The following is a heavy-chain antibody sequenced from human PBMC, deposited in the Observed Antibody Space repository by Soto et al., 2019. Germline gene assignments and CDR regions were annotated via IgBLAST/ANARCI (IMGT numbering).Heavy chain of an antibody. CDR3: AKEIVARMVDYYYGMDG. V-gene: IGHV3-30*18. J-gene: IGHJ6*02. Sequence: PGGSLRLSCAASGFTFSSYGMHWVRQAPGKGLEWVAVISYDVSNKYYIDSVKGRFTISRDNSKNTLYLQVNSLRAEDTAVYYCAKEIVARMVDYYYGMDGWGQGTTVTVSS. D-gene: IGHD5-12*01. CDR1: GFTFSSYG. CDR2: ISYDVSNK.